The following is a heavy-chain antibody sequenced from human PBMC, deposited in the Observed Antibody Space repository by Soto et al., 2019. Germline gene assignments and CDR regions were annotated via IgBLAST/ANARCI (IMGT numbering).Heavy chain of an antibody. V-gene: IGHV2-5*01. CDR1: GFSLSTTGVG. Sequence: SGPTLVNPTQTVTLTWTFSGFSLSTTGVGVSWILPPPGKALEWLALIYWHDDKRYSPSLKSRLTITKETSKNQVVLTITNMDPVDTATYYCAHRGGATVGLYYFDYCGQGALVTLSS. CDR2: IYWHDDK. D-gene: IGHD3-16*01. CDR3: AHRGGATVGLYYFDY. J-gene: IGHJ4*02.